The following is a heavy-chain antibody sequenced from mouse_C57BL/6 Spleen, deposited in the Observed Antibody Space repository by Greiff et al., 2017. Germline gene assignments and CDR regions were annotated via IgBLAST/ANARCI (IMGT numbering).Heavy chain of an antibody. CDR3: ARKVIYYEYVYDD. J-gene: IGHJ2*01. V-gene: IGHV1-42*01. D-gene: IGHD2-4*01. Sequence: EVQLQQSGPELVKPGASVKISCKASGYSFTGYYMNWVKQSPEKSLEWIGEINPSTGGTTYNQKFKDKATLTGDKSSSTAYMQLNSLTSEDSAVYYCARKVIYYEYVYDDRGQGGTLSAS. CDR2: INPSTGGT. CDR1: GYSFTGYY.